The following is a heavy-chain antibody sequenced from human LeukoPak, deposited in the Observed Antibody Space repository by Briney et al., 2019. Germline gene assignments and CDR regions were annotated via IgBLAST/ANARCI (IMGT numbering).Heavy chain of an antibody. CDR1: GGSISSYY. Sequence: PSETRSLTCTVSGGSISSYYWSWIRQPAGKGLEWIGRIYTSGSTNYNPSLKSRVTMSVDTSKNQFSLKLSSVTAADTAVYYCARDLPRGRYTVANWFDPWGQGTPVTVSS. D-gene: IGHD4-23*01. CDR3: ARDLPRGRYTVANWFDP. CDR2: IYTSGST. J-gene: IGHJ5*02. V-gene: IGHV4-4*07.